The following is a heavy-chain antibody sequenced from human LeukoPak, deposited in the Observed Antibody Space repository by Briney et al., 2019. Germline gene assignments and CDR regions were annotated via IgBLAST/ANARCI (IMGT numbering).Heavy chain of an antibody. CDR3: ARVASGWRFDY. Sequence: SETLSLTCAVYGGSFSGYYWSWIRQPPGKGLEWIGEINHSGSTNYNPSLKSRVTISVDTSKNQFSLKLSSVTAADTAVYYCARVASGWRFDYWGQGTLVTVSS. CDR1: GGSFSGYY. J-gene: IGHJ4*02. V-gene: IGHV4-34*01. D-gene: IGHD6-19*01. CDR2: INHSGST.